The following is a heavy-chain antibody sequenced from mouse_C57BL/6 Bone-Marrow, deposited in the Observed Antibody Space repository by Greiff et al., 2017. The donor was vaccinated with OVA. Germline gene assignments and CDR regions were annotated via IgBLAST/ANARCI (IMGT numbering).Heavy chain of an antibody. D-gene: IGHD2-4*01. CDR1: GYTFTSYW. J-gene: IGHJ3*01. CDR3: ARDYDYGEEGAWFSY. Sequence: QVQLQQPGAELVKPGASVKLSCKASGYTFTSYWMQWVKQRPGQGLEWIGEIDPSDSYTNYNQKFKGKATLTVDTSSSTAYMQLSSLTSEDSAVYYCARDYDYGEEGAWFSYWGRGTLVTVSA. CDR2: IDPSDSYT. V-gene: IGHV1-50*01.